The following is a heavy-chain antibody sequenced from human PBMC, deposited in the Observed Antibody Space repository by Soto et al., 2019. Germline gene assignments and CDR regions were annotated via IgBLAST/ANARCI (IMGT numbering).Heavy chain of an antibody. CDR1: GYTFTHYG. J-gene: IGHJ4*02. Sequence: QVQLVQSGAEVKKPGASVKVPCKASGYTFTHYGITWVRQAPGQGLEWTGWINAYVGETKSAQKYQGRITVTMDTSTNTAYLELRSLRSDDTAVYYCARGDGDTLDYWGQGTLVRVSA. CDR3: ARGDGDTLDY. V-gene: IGHV1-18*01. CDR2: INAYVGET.